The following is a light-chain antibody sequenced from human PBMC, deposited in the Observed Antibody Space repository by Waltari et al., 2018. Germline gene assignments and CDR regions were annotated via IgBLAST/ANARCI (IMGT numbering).Light chain of an antibody. J-gene: IGLJ2*01. V-gene: IGLV3-1*01. CDR1: KLEDKY. CDR2: QDT. CDR3: QTWDSRTVV. Sequence: SYELTQPPSVSVSSGQTASITCSGDKLEDKYACWYQQRPGPSPMVVIYQDTKRPSGSPARFPGSNSGNTATLTINGTQAMDEADYYCQTWDSRTVVFGGGTKLTVL.